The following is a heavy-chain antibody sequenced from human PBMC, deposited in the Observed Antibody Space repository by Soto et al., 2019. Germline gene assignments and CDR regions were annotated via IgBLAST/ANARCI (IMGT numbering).Heavy chain of an antibody. V-gene: IGHV1-69*13. CDR2: IIPTFGIP. D-gene: IGHD3-22*01. J-gene: IGHJ4*02. Sequence: GASVKVSCKASGGTFSTYAISWVRQAPGQGLEWMGGIIPTFGIPDYSQKFQGRVTITADESTSTAYMELSSLTSEDTAVYYCASSSRAADSSGYFLGGDYWGQGTLVTVSS. CDR3: ASSSRAADSSGYFLGGDY. CDR1: GGTFSTYA.